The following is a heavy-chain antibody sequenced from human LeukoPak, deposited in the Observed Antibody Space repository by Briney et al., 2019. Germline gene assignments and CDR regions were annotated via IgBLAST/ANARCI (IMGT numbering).Heavy chain of an antibody. CDR2: IYSGGAT. V-gene: IGHV3-66*01. CDR3: ARERNLEIAVAGTIFNY. Sequence: GGSLXLSCAASGFTVSSNYMSWVRQAPGKGLEWGSVIYSGGATYYSDSVKGRFTISRDNSKNTLYLQMKSLRAEDTAVYYCARERNLEIAVAGTIFNYWGQGTLVTVSS. CDR1: GFTVSSNY. J-gene: IGHJ4*02. D-gene: IGHD6-19*01.